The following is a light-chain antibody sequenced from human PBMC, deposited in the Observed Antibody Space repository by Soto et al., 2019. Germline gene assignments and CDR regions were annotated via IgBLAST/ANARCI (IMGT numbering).Light chain of an antibody. CDR2: AAS. J-gene: IGKJ2*01. V-gene: IGKV1-39*01. CDR1: QSINIF. CDR3: QQSYRSPYT. Sequence: IQLTQSPSSLSASVGDRVTVTCRASQSINIFLNWYQQKPGKAPTLLIYAASSLQSGVPSRFSGGGSRTDFTLTISSLQPEDFATYYCQQSYRSPYTFGQGTKLEI.